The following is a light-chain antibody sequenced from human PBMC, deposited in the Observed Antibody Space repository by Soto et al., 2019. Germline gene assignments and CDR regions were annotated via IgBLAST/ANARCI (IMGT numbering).Light chain of an antibody. CDR2: DIS. CDR3: QQYDSSPRT. J-gene: IGKJ1*01. V-gene: IGKV3-11*01. Sequence: EIVFTQSPATLSFSPGERATLSFRASESVSSYLAWYQQKPGQAPRLLIYDISNRATGIPARFSGSGSGTDFTLTISRLEPEDFAVYWCQQYDSSPRTFGQGTKV. CDR1: ESVSSY.